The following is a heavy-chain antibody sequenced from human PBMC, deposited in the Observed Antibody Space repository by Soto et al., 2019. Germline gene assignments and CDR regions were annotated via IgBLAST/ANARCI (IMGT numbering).Heavy chain of an antibody. CDR1: GYTFTSYD. J-gene: IGHJ5*02. V-gene: IGHV1-8*01. D-gene: IGHD2-2*01. Sequence: GASVKVSCKASGYTFTSYDINWVRQATGQGLEWMGWMNPNSGNTGYAQKFQGRVTMTRNTSISTAYMELSSLRSEDTALYYCARTDCSSTSSFDNWFDPWGRGTLGTVSS. CDR3: ARTDCSSTSSFDNWFDP. CDR2: MNPNSGNT.